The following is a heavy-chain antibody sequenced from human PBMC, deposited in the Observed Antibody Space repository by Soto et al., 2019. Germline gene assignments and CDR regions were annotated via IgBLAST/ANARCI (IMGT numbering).Heavy chain of an antibody. V-gene: IGHV1-8*01. CDR2: MNPNSGNT. CDR3: AREGVDIVATHHDDFDI. Sequence: ASVKVSCKASGYTFTSYDINWVRQATGQGLEWMGWMNPNSGNTGYAQKFQGRVTMTRNTSISTAYMELSSLRSEDTAVYYCAREGVDIVATHHDDFDIWGQGTMVTVSS. J-gene: IGHJ3*02. CDR1: GYTFTSYD. D-gene: IGHD5-12*01.